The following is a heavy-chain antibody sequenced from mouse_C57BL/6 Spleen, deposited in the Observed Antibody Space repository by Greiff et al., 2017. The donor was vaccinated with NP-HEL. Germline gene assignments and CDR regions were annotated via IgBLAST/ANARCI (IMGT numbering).Heavy chain of an antibody. V-gene: IGHV1-69*01. J-gene: IGHJ3*01. CDR2: IDPSDSYT. CDR3: ARVPYDR. Sequence: QVQLQQPGAELVMPGASVKLSCKASGYTFTSYWMHWVKQRPGQGLEWIGEIDPSDSYTNYNQKFKGKSTLTVDKSSSTAYMQLSSLTSEDSAVYYCARVPYDRWGQGTLVTVSA. CDR1: GYTFTSYW. D-gene: IGHD2-3*01.